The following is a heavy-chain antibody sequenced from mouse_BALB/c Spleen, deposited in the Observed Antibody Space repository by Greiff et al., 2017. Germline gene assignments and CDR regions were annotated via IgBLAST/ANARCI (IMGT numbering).Heavy chain of an antibody. CDR1: GFTFSSFG. Sequence: DVQLVESGGGLVQPGGSRKLSCAASGFTFSSFGMNWVRQAPEKGLEWVAYISSGSSTIYYADTVTGRFTISRDNPKNTLFLQMTSLRSEDTALYYCARGGGYYFYAMDYWGQGTSVTVSS. J-gene: IGHJ4*01. V-gene: IGHV5-17*02. CDR3: ARGGGYYFYAMDY. D-gene: IGHD2-3*01. CDR2: ISSGSSTI.